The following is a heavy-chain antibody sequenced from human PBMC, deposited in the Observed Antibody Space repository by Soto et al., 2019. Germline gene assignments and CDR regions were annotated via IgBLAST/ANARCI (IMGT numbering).Heavy chain of an antibody. Sequence: EVQLVESGGDLVQPGGSLRPSCEASGFTFSSNWMHWVRQGPGKGLVWVSRMNPDGSTRGYADSVKGRFTISGDNARNTVFLQMSSLRAEDTAVYYCARGGEVGAGQYYLDDSWGQGTLVTVSS. CDR1: GFTFSSNW. J-gene: IGHJ4*02. CDR2: MNPDGSTR. CDR3: ARGGEVGAGQYYLDDS. D-gene: IGHD2-21*01. V-gene: IGHV3-74*01.